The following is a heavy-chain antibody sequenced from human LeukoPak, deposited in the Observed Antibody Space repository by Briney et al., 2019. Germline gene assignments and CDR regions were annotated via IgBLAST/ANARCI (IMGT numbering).Heavy chain of an antibody. CDR1: GFTFSSNA. V-gene: IGHV3-23*01. CDR3: AKVRSDYYDILTGNYKPLFDY. J-gene: IGHJ4*02. D-gene: IGHD3-9*01. CDR2: IRGSGGGT. Sequence: GGSLRLSCAASGFTFSSNAMSWVRQAPGKGLEWVSAIRGSGGGTYYADSVEGRFTISRDNSKNTLCLQMNSLRAEDTAVYYCAKVRSDYYDILTGNYKPLFDYWGQGTLVTVSS.